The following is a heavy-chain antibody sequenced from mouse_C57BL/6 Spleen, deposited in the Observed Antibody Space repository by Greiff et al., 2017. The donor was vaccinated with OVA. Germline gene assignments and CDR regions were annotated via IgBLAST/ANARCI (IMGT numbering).Heavy chain of an antibody. CDR3: ARRRFITTVDAMDY. J-gene: IGHJ4*01. CDR2: INPNNGGT. D-gene: IGHD1-1*01. CDR1: GYTFTDYN. V-gene: IGHV1-18*01. Sequence: VQLKESGPELVKPGASVKIPCKASGYTFTDYNMDWVKQSHGQSLEWIGDINPNNGGTIYNQKFKGKATLTVDKSSSTAYMKLRSLTSEDTAVXYCARRRFITTVDAMDYWGQGASVTVSS.